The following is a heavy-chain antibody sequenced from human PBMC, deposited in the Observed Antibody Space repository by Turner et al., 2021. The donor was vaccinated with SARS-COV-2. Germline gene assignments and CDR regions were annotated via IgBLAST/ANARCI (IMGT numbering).Heavy chain of an antibody. D-gene: IGHD3-22*01. V-gene: IGHV4-59*01. CDR2: IYYSGST. Sequence: QVQLQESGPGLVKPSETLSLTCPVPGGSISSYYWIWLRQPPGKGLEWIGYIYYSGSTNSTPSLKGRVTISVDTSKNQFSLKLSSVTAADTAVYYCASYYDDSSGYHYAFDYWGQGTLVTVSS. CDR3: ASYYDDSSGYHYAFDY. J-gene: IGHJ4*02. CDR1: GGSISSYY.